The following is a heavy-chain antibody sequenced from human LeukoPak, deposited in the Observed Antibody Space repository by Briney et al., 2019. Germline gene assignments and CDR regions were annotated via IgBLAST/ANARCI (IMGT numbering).Heavy chain of an antibody. CDR1: GYTFTGYY. Sequence: SSVKVSCKASGYTFTGYYMHWVRQAPGQGLGWMGGIIPIFGTANYAQKFQGRVTITANESTSTAYMELSSLRSEDTAVYYCARFVTTVNNFDYWGQGTLVTVSS. D-gene: IGHD4-17*01. V-gene: IGHV1-69*13. CDR2: IIPIFGTA. CDR3: ARFVTTVNNFDY. J-gene: IGHJ4*02.